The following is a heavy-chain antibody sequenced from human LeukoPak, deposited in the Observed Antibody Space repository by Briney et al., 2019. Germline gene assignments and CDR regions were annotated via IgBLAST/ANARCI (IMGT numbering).Heavy chain of an antibody. V-gene: IGHV4-34*01. Sequence: SETLSLTCAVYGGSFSGYYWSWIRQPPGKGLEWIGSIYYSGSTYYNPSLKSRVTISVDTSKNQFSLKLSSVTAADTAVYYCVVVPAGDGGYYYYYYMDVWGKGTTVTISS. J-gene: IGHJ6*03. CDR3: VVVPAGDGGYYYYYYMDV. CDR2: IYYSGST. D-gene: IGHD2-2*01. CDR1: GGSFSGYY.